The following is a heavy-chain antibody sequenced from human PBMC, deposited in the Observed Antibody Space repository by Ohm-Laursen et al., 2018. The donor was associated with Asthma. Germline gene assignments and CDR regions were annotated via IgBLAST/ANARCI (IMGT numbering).Heavy chain of an antibody. J-gene: IGHJ4*02. CDR3: AREEGYYDSSGYYYFDYFDY. CDR1: GYTFTSYA. D-gene: IGHD3-22*01. CDR2: INAGNGNT. Sequence: ASVKVSCKASGYTFTSYAMHWVRQAPGQRLEWMGWINAGNGNTKYSQKFQGRVTITRDTSASTAYMELSSLRSEDTAVYYCAREEGYYDSSGYYYFDYFDYWGQGTLVTVSS. V-gene: IGHV1-3*01.